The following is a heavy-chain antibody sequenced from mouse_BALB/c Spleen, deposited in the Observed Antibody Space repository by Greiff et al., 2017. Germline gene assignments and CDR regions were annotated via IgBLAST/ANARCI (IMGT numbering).Heavy chain of an antibody. CDR3: ARMLGRYAMDY. CDR2: IYPGGGYT. D-gene: IGHD4-1*01. CDR1: GYTFTNYW. J-gene: IGHJ4*01. Sequence: VQLLQSGAELVRPGPSVKISCKASGYTFTNYWLGWVKQRPGHGLEWIGDIYPGGGYTNYNEKFKGKATLTADTSSSTAYMQLSSLTSEDSAVYICARMLGRYAMDYWGQGTSVTVAS. V-gene: IGHV1-63*02.